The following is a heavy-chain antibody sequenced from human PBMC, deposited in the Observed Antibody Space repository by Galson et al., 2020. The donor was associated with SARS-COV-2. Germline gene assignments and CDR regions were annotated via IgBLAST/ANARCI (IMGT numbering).Heavy chain of an antibody. CDR2: INHSGST. D-gene: IGHD2-21*01. J-gene: IGHJ4*02. V-gene: IGHV4-34*01. Sequence: SETLSLTCAVYGGSFSGYYWSWIRQPPGKGLEWIGEINHSGSTNYNPSLKSRVTISVDTSKNQFSLKLSSVTAADTAVYYCARGSGGVVATIGAYVYWGQGTLVTVSS. CDR3: ARGSGGVVATIGAYVY. CDR1: GGSFSGYY.